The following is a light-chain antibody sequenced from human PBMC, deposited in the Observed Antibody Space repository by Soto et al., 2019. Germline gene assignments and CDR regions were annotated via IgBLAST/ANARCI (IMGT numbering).Light chain of an antibody. CDR3: SSYTSSDTPYV. V-gene: IGLV2-14*01. CDR2: VNS. Sequence: QSALTQPASVSGSPGQSITISCTGSSSDVGDYKYVSWYQQHPDKAPKLLIYVNSNRPSGVSNRFSGSKSGNTASLTISGLQADDDDDYYCSSYTSSDTPYVFGTGTKLTVL. CDR1: SSDVGDYKY. J-gene: IGLJ1*01.